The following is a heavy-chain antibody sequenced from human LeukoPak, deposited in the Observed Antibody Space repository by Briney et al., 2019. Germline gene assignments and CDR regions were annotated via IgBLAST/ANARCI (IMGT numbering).Heavy chain of an antibody. J-gene: IGHJ6*03. D-gene: IGHD3-10*01. CDR1: GGSISSSSYY. Sequence: SETLSLTCTVSGGSISSSSYYWGWIRQPPGKGLEWIGSMYYRGSTYYNPSLKSRVTISVDTSKNQFSLKLSSVTAADTAVYYCARHGSSGSSPLYYYYYYMDVWGKGTTVTISS. CDR3: ARHGSSGSSPLYYYYYYMDV. V-gene: IGHV4-39*01. CDR2: MYYRGST.